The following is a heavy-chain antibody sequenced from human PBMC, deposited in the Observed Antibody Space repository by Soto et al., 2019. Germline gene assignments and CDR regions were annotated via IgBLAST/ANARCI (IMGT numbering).Heavy chain of an antibody. Sequence: GASVKVSCEASGYTFTSYAMHWVRQAPGQRLEWMGWINAGNGNTKCSQKFQDRVTITRDTSASTAYMELSSLRSEDTAVYYCARGESVVGDYWGQGTLVTVSS. CDR1: GYTFTSYA. CDR2: INAGNGNT. D-gene: IGHD2-15*01. J-gene: IGHJ4*02. V-gene: IGHV1-3*01. CDR3: ARGESVVGDY.